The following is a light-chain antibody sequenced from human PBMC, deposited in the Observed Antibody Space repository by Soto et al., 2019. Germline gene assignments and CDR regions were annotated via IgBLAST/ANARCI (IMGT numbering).Light chain of an antibody. CDR1: STDVGGYNY. Sequence: QSALAQPSSVYGSPGQTITISCTGTSTDVGGYNYVSWYHHHPGKGPKLIIYEVNNRPSGVSDRFSGSKSGNKASLTISNLEAEDESDYYGGSYTSTDTPFVFGTGTKVTVL. V-gene: IGLV2-14*01. J-gene: IGLJ1*01. CDR2: EVN. CDR3: GSYTSTDTPFV.